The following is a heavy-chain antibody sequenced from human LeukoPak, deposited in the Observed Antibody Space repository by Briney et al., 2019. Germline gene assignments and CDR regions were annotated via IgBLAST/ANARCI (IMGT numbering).Heavy chain of an antibody. Sequence: GGSLRLSCAASGFXFDDYGMSWVRKAPGKGLEWVSGINWNGGSTGYEDSVKGRFTISRDNAKNSLYLQMNSLRAEDTALYYCARVKLLYGSGIGDAFDIWGQGTMVTVSS. CDR2: INWNGGST. CDR3: ARVKLLYGSGIGDAFDI. V-gene: IGHV3-20*04. J-gene: IGHJ3*02. CDR1: GFXFDDYG. D-gene: IGHD3-10*01.